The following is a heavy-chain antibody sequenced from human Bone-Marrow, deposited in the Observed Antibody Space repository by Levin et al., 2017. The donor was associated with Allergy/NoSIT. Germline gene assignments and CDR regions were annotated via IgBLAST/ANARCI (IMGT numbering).Heavy chain of an antibody. D-gene: IGHD2-15*01. Sequence: TGGSLRLSCAASGFTFSSYWMHWVRQAPGKGLVWVSRINSDGSSTSYADSVKGRFTISRDNAKNTLYLQMNSLRAEDTAVYYCARDLLETDIVIDDYDYGMDVWGQGTTVTVSS. J-gene: IGHJ6*02. V-gene: IGHV3-74*01. CDR2: INSDGSST. CDR3: ARDLLETDIVIDDYDYGMDV. CDR1: GFTFSSYW.